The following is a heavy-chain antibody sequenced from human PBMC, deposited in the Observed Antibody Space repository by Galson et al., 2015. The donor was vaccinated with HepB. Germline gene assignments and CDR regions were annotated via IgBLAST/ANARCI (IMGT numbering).Heavy chain of an antibody. CDR3: ARAACLYWWCSSYWYFDL. J-gene: IGHJ2*01. Sequence: SLRLSCAASGFTFSSYSMNWVRQAPGKGLEWVSSISSSSSYIYYADSVKGRFTISRDNAKNSLYLQMNSLRAEDTAVYYCARAACLYWWCSSYWYFDLWGRGTLVTVSS. D-gene: IGHD2-8*02. CDR1: GFTFSSYS. V-gene: IGHV3-21*01. CDR2: ISSSSSYI.